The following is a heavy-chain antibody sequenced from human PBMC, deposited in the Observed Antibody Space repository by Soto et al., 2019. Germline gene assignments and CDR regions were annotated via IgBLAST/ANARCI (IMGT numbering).Heavy chain of an antibody. J-gene: IGHJ4*02. CDR3: ARDTVGGCTNGFYF. D-gene: IGHD5-18*01. Sequence: GTSVKVSCKASGYTFGYYGVSWVRQAPGQGLEWMGWISGNNGDTNYAQSLQGRVTMTTDTSTSTAYMELRSLRSDDTAVYYCARDTVGGCTNGFYFWGQGTRVTVSS. V-gene: IGHV1-18*01. CDR1: GYTFGYYG. CDR2: ISGNNGDT.